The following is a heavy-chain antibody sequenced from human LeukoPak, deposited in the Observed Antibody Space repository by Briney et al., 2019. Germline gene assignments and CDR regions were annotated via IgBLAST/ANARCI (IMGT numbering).Heavy chain of an antibody. CDR1: GLTVGSNY. J-gene: IGHJ4*02. V-gene: IGHV3-66*04. Sequence: PGGSLRLSCAASGLTVGSNYMTWVRQAPGKGLEWVSVIYSGGSTYYADSVKGRFTISRDNSKNTLYLQMNSLRAEGTAVYYCARLAAAHHFDYWGQGTLVPVSS. CDR2: IYSGGST. D-gene: IGHD6-13*01. CDR3: ARLAAAHHFDY.